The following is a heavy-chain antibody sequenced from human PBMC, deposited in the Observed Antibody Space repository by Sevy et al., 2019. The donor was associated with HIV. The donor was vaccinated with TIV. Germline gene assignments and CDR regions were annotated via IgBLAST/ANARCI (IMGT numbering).Heavy chain of an antibody. D-gene: IGHD2-8*01. CDR2: LTFGCGEK. CDR1: GFTFSKYS. Sequence: GGSLRLSCAASGFTFSKYSMSWVRQPPGKGLEWVSTLTFGCGEKNYADSVKGRFTSYRDNSKSSVYLQMNNLRPEDTAVYYCAREGCNKPLDFWGQGTMVTVSS. V-gene: IGHV3-23*01. J-gene: IGHJ4*02. CDR3: AREGCNKPLDF.